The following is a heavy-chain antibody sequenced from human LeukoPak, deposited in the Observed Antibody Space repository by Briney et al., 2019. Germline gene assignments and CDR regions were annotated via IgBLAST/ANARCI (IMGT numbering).Heavy chain of an antibody. V-gene: IGHV3-53*01. Sequence: GGSLRLSCAASGFTVSSNYMSWVRQAPGKGLEWVSVIYSGGSTYYADSVKGRFTISRDNSKNTLYLQMNSLRAEDTAVYYCARGLSRRGQQLANQNWYFDLWGRGTLVTVSS. CDR3: ARGLSRRGQQLANQNWYFDL. J-gene: IGHJ2*01. CDR2: IYSGGST. CDR1: GFTVSSNY. D-gene: IGHD6-13*01.